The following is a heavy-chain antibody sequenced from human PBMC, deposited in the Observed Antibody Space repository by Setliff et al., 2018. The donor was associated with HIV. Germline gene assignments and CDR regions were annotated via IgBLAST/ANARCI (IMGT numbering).Heavy chain of an antibody. D-gene: IGHD3-10*01. CDR2: INPGDSDT. V-gene: IGHV5-51*01. CDR1: GYSFTNYW. J-gene: IGHJ5*01. Sequence: GESLKISCQASGYSFTNYWIGWVRQMPGKGLEWMGIINPGDSDTRYSPSFQGQVTFSVDKSISIAYLHWSSLKVSDTAMYYCTTHGGSTWLHSWGQGTLVTVSS. CDR3: TTHGGSTWLHS.